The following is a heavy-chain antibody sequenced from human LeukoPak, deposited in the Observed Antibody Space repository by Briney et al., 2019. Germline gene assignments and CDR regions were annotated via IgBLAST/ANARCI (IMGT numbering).Heavy chain of an antibody. V-gene: IGHV4-38-2*01. CDR1: GYSISSVYY. CDR2: IYHSGST. Sequence: SETLSLTCAVSGYSISSVYYWGWIPQPPGKGLEWIGSIYHSGSTYYNPSLKSRVTISVTTTNNQFSLKLSSVTAADTAVYYCASPPGPKDNWGQGTLVTVSS. J-gene: IGHJ4*02. D-gene: IGHD3-10*01. CDR3: ASPPGPKDN.